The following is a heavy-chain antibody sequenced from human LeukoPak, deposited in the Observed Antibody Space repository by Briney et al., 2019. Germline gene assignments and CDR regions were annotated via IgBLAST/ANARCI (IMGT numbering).Heavy chain of an antibody. D-gene: IGHD6-19*01. J-gene: IGHJ4*02. Sequence: GGSLRLSCAASGFTFSSYGMTWVRQAPGKGLEWVSSISSRSTYIYYADSVKGRFTISRDNAKNSLYLQMNSLRAEDTAVYYCASKQWLVSDFDYWGQGTLVTVSS. V-gene: IGHV3-21*01. CDR1: GFTFSSYG. CDR3: ASKQWLVSDFDY. CDR2: ISSRSTYI.